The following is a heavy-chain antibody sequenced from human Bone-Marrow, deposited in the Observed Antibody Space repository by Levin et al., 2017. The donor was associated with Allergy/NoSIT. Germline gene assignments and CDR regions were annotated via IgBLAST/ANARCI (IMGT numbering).Heavy chain of an antibody. Sequence: HSQTLSLTCTFSGFSLTTSGVGVGWIRQPPGKALEWLALIYWDDDKRYSPSLKNRLTITRDTSKNQVVLIMTDMDPVDTATYYCAHRTTGTTSDFDYWGQGTLVTVSS. D-gene: IGHD1-1*01. CDR2: IYWDDDK. J-gene: IGHJ4*02. CDR1: GFSLTTSGVG. V-gene: IGHV2-5*02. CDR3: AHRTTGTTSDFDY.